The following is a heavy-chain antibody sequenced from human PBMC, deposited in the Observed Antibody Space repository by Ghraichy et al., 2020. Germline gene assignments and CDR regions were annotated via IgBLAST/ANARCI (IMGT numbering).Heavy chain of an antibody. J-gene: IGHJ4*02. D-gene: IGHD3-3*01. V-gene: IGHV1-8*01. CDR2: MNPNGGDT. CDR1: GYDFRNYD. Sequence: ASVKVSCKASGYDFRNYDITWVRQANGQGLEWVGWMNPNGGDTGYAQKFRGRVTMTRNTAISTAYMEVSGLTSEDTAVYFCARGRGEGRITIFGVSVLRAYYDWWGQGTLSTVSS. CDR3: ARGRGEGRITIFGVSVLRAYYDW.